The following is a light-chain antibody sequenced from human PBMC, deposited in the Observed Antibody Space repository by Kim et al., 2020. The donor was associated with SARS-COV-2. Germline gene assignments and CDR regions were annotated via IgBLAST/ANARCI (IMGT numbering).Light chain of an antibody. CDR3: SSYTSSSSLL. CDR2: DVS. CDR1: RSDVGGYNY. V-gene: IGLV2-14*01. Sequence: QSALTQPASVSGSPGQSITISCTGTRSDVGGYNYVSWYQQHPGKAPKLMIYDVSKRPSGVSNRFSGSKSGNTASLTISGLQAEDEAEYYCSSYTSSSSLLFGGGTQLTVL. J-gene: IGLJ2*01.